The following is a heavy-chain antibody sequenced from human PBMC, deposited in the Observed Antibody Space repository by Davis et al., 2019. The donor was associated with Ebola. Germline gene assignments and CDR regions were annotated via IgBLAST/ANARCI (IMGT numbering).Heavy chain of an antibody. CDR2: INPNSGGT. Sequence: ASVKVSCKASGYTFTGYYMHWVRQAPGQGLEWMGRINPNSGGTNYAQKFQGRVTMTRDTSISTAYMELSRLRSDDTAVYYCARDLDIVVVVAAGCYGMDVWGQGTTVTVSS. CDR1: GYTFTGYY. J-gene: IGHJ6*02. CDR3: ARDLDIVVVVAAGCYGMDV. D-gene: IGHD2-15*01. V-gene: IGHV1-2*06.